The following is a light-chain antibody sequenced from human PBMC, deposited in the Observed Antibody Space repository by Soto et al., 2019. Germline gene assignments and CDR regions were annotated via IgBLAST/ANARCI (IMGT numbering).Light chain of an antibody. Sequence: EIVMAQSPATLSVSPGERATLSCRASQSVSNVAWYQQTLGQAPRLLIYGASTRATGIPARFSGSGSGTDFTLTISSLQSEDFAVYHCQQYNNWPTFGGGTKVDIK. V-gene: IGKV3-15*01. CDR3: QQYNNWPT. CDR1: QSVSN. CDR2: GAS. J-gene: IGKJ4*01.